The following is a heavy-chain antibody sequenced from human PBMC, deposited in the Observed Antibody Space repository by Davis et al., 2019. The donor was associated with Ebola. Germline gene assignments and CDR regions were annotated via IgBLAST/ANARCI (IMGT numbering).Heavy chain of an antibody. CDR1: GFTFSDYY. Sequence: GGSLRLSCAASGFTFSDYYMSWIRQAPGKGLEWLSYISNRDGTIFYADSVKGRFTISRSNPNNTVSLQMKNLRSDDTAVYYCANARYSYGAAYFDNWGRGVLV. V-gene: IGHV3-11*04. J-gene: IGHJ4*02. D-gene: IGHD1-26*01. CDR3: ANARYSYGAAYFDN. CDR2: ISNRDGTI.